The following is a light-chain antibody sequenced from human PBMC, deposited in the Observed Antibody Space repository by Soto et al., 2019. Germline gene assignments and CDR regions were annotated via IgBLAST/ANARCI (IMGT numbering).Light chain of an antibody. V-gene: IGKV3-20*01. J-gene: IGKJ1*01. Sequence: PGTLSLSPGEGATLSCRASQSVSSGYLAWYQLKPGQAPRLLIYGASSRATGIPDRFSGSGSGTDFTLTISRLEPEDFAVYYCQQYGSSPRTFGQGTKVDIK. CDR2: GAS. CDR3: QQYGSSPRT. CDR1: QSVSSGY.